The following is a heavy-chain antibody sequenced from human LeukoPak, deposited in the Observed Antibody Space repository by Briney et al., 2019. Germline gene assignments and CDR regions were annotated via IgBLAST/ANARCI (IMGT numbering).Heavy chain of an antibody. V-gene: IGHV4-39*01. D-gene: IGHD3-10*01. CDR1: GGSISSSSYY. Sequence: PSETLSLTCTVSGGSISSSSYYWGWIRQPPGKGLEWIGSIYYSGSTYYNPSLKSRVTTSVDTSKNQFSLKLSSVTAADTAVYYCARLARWFGEFPGNGWYFDLWGRGTLVTVSS. CDR2: IYYSGST. J-gene: IGHJ2*01. CDR3: ARLARWFGEFPGNGWYFDL.